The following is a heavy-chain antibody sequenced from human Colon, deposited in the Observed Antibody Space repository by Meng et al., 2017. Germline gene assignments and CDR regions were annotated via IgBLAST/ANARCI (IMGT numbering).Heavy chain of an antibody. D-gene: IGHD6-6*01. CDR2: IIPGVGTT. CDR3: ARDRRNYYLDL. J-gene: IGHJ4*02. V-gene: IGHV1-69*05. Sequence: QVQLMQSGAEVKTPGSSVRVSCKASGGSFDNYAISWVRQAPGQGLERVGGIIPGVGTTNYAQRFQGRVTITTDRSAGTVFMQLSSLRFEDTAVYYCARDRRNYYLDLWGQGTLVTVSS. CDR1: GGSFDNYA.